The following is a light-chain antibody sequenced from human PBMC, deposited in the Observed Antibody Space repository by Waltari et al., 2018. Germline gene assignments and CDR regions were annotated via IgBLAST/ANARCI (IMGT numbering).Light chain of an antibody. J-gene: IGKJ1*01. CDR3: QQYNSYSPWT. CDR2: DAS. CDR1: QTISRW. V-gene: IGKV1-5*01. Sequence: DILMTQSPSTLSASVGDRVTTPCRASQTISRWLAWYQQKPGKAPNLLIFDASSLASGVPSRFSGSGSGTEFTLTISSLQPDDFATYYCQQYNSYSPWTFGPGTKVEIK.